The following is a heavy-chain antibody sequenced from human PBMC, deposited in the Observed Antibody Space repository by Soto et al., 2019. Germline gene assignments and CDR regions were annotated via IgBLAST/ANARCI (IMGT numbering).Heavy chain of an antibody. V-gene: IGHV4-31*03. CDR2: IYYSGST. CDR3: ARRPCSGGSCYGMDG. J-gene: IGHJ6*02. D-gene: IGHD2-15*01. CDR1: GGSISSGGYY. Sequence: QVQLQESGPGLVKPSQTLSLTCTVSGGSISSGGYYWSWIRQHPGKGLEWIGYIYYSGSTYYNPSLKSRVTISVDTSKNQFSLKLSSVTAADTAVYYCARRPCSGGSCYGMDGWGQGTTVTVSS.